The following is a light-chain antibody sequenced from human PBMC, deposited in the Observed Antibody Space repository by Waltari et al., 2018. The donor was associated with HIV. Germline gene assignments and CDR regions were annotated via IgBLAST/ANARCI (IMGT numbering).Light chain of an antibody. CDR2: DNN. CDR3: GTWDSSLSVWV. Sequence: QSVLTQPPSVSAAPGQKVTISCSGSSSNIGNNFVSWYQQLPGTAPKPLIYDNNKRPSGIPDRFSGSKSGTSATLGITGLQTGDEADYYCGTWDSSLSVWVFGGGTNLTVL. J-gene: IGLJ3*02. V-gene: IGLV1-51*01. CDR1: SSNIGNNF.